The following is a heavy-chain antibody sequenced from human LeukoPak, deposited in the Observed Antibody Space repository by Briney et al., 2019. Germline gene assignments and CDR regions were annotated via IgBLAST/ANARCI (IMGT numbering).Heavy chain of an antibody. D-gene: IGHD3-22*01. CDR1: GYTFTSYG. CDR2: ISAYNGNT. CDR3: ARVLVVSSDAFDI. V-gene: IGHV1-18*01. J-gene: IGHJ3*02. Sequence: ASVKVSCKASGYTFTSYGISWVRQAPGQGLEWMGWISAYNGNTSYAQKLQDRVTMTTDTSTSTAYMELRSLSSDDTAVYYCARVLVVSSDAFDIWGQGTMVTVSS.